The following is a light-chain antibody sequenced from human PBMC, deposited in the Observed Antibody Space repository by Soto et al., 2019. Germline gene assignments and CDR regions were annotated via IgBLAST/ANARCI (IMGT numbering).Light chain of an antibody. CDR2: DVT. Sequence: QSALTQPRSVSGSPGQSVTISCTGTSSNVGGYNYVSWYQQHPGIAPQLIIYDVTKRPSGVPDRFSGSKSGNTASLTISGLQAEDAADYYCCSYAGSYSWVFGGGTKLTVL. CDR3: CSYAGSYSWV. CDR1: SSNVGGYNY. J-gene: IGLJ3*02. V-gene: IGLV2-11*01.